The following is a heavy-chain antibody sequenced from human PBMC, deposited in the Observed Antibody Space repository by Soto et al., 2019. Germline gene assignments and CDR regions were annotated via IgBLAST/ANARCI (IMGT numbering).Heavy chain of an antibody. CDR2: ISYDGSNK. CDR3: AKETIPDGIAAYGMDV. Sequence: PGGSLRLSCAASGFTFSSYGMHWVRQAPGKGLEWVAVISYDGSNKYYAESVKGQFTNSRNNSKNTLYLQINSLRAEDTAVYYCAKETIPDGIAAYGMDVWGQGTTVTVSS. J-gene: IGHJ6*02. V-gene: IGHV3-30*18. CDR1: GFTFSSYG. D-gene: IGHD6-6*01.